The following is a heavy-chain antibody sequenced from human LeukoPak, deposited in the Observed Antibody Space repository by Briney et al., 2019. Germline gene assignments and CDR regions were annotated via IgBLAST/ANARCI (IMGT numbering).Heavy chain of an antibody. CDR2: IWYDGSNK. Sequence: PGRSLRLSCAASGFTFSSYGMHWVRQAPGKGLEWVAVIWYDGSNKYYADSVKGRFTISRDNSKNTLYLQMNSLRAEDTAVYYCARDYCSGGSCYSPWFDPWGQGTLVTVSS. CDR1: GFTFSSYG. CDR3: ARDYCSGGSCYSPWFDP. J-gene: IGHJ5*02. D-gene: IGHD2-15*01. V-gene: IGHV3-33*01.